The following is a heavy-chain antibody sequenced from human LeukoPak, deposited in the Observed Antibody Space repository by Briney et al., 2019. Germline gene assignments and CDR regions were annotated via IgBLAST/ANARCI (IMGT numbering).Heavy chain of an antibody. D-gene: IGHD3-22*01. Sequence: PGGSLRLSCEASGFNSNKYWMSWVRQAPGKGLEWVANIKEDGNEKQYVDSVKGRFSISRDSAQNSVYLQMNSLRVEDTAVYYCARDPYERGGYGAFDIWGQGTLFTVSS. CDR2: IKEDGNEK. V-gene: IGHV3-7*01. J-gene: IGHJ3*02. CDR3: ARDPYERGGYGAFDI. CDR1: GFNSNKYW.